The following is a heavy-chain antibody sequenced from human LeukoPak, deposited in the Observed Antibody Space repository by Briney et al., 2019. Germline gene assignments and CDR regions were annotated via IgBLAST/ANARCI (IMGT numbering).Heavy chain of an antibody. Sequence: GGSLRLSCAASGFTFNKYWMNWVRQSPGKGLEGVANIKEDSSDKNYVDSMKGRSTISRDNAKNSLYLQMNSLRVEDTAVYYCARESGRFRFDSWGQGTLVTVSS. CDR1: GFTFNKYW. V-gene: IGHV3-7*01. D-gene: IGHD3-3*01. CDR3: ARESGRFRFDS. J-gene: IGHJ5*01. CDR2: IKEDSSDK.